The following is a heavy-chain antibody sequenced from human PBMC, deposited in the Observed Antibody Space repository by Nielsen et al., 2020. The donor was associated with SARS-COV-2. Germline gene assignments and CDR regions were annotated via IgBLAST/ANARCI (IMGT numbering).Heavy chain of an antibody. CDR3: ARAKRYSSSWYLWPSFDP. CDR2: IYYSGST. Sequence: WIRQPPGKGLEWIGYIYYSGSTNYNPSLKSRVTISVDTSKNQFSLKLSSVTAADTAVYYCARAKRYSSSWYLWPSFDPWGQGTLVTVSS. V-gene: IGHV4-59*12. D-gene: IGHD6-13*01. J-gene: IGHJ5*02.